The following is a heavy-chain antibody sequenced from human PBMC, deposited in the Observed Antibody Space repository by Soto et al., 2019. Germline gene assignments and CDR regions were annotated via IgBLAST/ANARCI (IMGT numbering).Heavy chain of an antibody. J-gene: IGHJ4*02. D-gene: IGHD6-6*01. CDR2: IYYSGST. CDR3: ARTIPARLHFDY. Sequence: SETLSLTCTVSGGSISSGGYYWSWIRQHPGKGLEWIGYIYYSGSTYYNPSLKSRVTISVDTSKNQFSLKLSSVTAADTAVYYCARTIPARLHFDYWGQGTLVTVSS. V-gene: IGHV4-31*03. CDR1: GGSISSGGYY.